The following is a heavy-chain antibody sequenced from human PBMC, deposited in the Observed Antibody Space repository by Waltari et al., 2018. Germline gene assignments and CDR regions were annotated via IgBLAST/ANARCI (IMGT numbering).Heavy chain of an antibody. J-gene: IGHJ4*02. CDR2: IYTSGST. CDR3: AREYSYGSIDY. D-gene: IGHD5-18*01. V-gene: IGHV4-61*02. CDR1: GGSISSGSYY. Sequence: QVQLQESGPGLVKPSQTLSLTCTVSGGSISSGSYYWSWIRQPAGKGLEWIGRIYTSGSTNHNPSLKSRVTISVDTSKNQFSLKLSSVTAADTAVYYCAREYSYGSIDYWGQGTLVTVSS.